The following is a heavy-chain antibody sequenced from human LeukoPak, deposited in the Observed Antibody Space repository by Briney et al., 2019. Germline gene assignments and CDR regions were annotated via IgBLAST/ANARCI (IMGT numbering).Heavy chain of an antibody. Sequence: PGRSLRLSCAASGFTFDDYAMHWVRQAPGKGLEWVSGISWNSGSIGYADSVKGRFTISRDNAKNSLYLQMNSLRAEDTALYYCAKALDSSGWYVPLDYWGQGTLVTVSS. CDR2: ISWNSGSI. J-gene: IGHJ4*02. V-gene: IGHV3-9*01. CDR1: GFTFDDYA. CDR3: AKALDSSGWYVPLDY. D-gene: IGHD6-19*01.